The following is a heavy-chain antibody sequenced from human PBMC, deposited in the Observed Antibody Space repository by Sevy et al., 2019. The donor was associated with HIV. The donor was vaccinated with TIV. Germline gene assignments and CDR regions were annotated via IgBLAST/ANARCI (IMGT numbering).Heavy chain of an antibody. Sequence: SETLSLTCTVSGGSISTYYWSWIRQPPGKGLQWIGYVYYTGKTNYNPSLQTPVTMSIYTSKNQFSLRLSSVTSADTAMYYCARLSRNNVVVTGVRRDGFDVWGQGTMVTVSS. D-gene: IGHD2-21*02. V-gene: IGHV4-59*01. CDR2: VYYTGKT. CDR1: GGSISTYY. CDR3: ARLSRNNVVVTGVRRDGFDV. J-gene: IGHJ3*01.